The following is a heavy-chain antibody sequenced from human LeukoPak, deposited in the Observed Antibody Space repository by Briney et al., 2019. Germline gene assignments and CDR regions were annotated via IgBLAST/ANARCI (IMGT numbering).Heavy chain of an antibody. J-gene: IGHJ5*02. Sequence: GGSLRLSCAASGFTFSSYWMSWVRQAPGKGLEWVANIKQDGSEKYYVDSVEGRFTISRDNAKNSLYLQMNSLRAEDTAVYYCARGYGSGSYYWFDPWGQGTLVTVSS. CDR2: IKQDGSEK. CDR3: ARGYGSGSYYWFDP. CDR1: GFTFSSYW. V-gene: IGHV3-7*01. D-gene: IGHD3-10*01.